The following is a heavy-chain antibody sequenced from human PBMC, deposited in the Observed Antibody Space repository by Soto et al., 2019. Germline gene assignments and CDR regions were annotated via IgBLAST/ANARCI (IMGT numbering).Heavy chain of an antibody. CDR1: GGTFSSYA. CDR3: ARHPGGRGYYYGMDV. J-gene: IGHJ6*02. Sequence: QVQLVQSGAEVKKPGSSVKVSCKASGGTFSSYAISWVRQAPGQGLEWMGGIIPIFGTANYAQKFQGRVTVTAGESTSTAYLELSSLRSEDTAVYYCARHPGGRGYYYGMDVWGQGPTVTVSS. CDR2: IIPIFGTA. D-gene: IGHD2-15*01. V-gene: IGHV1-69*12.